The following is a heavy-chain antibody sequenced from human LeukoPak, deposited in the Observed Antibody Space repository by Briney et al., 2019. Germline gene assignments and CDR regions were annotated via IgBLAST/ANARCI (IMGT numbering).Heavy chain of an antibody. CDR3: ANGRRGGTATIAEFDY. D-gene: IGHD5-24*01. J-gene: IGHJ4*02. CDR1: GFTFSSYG. CDR2: MSYDGTKT. Sequence: GRSLRLSCAASGFTFSSYGMHWVRQAPGKGLEWVAGMSYDGTKTYYAESVKGRFTISRDSSKNTLYLQMNSLRAEDTAVYYCANGRRGGTATIAEFDYWGQGTLVTVSS. V-gene: IGHV3-30*18.